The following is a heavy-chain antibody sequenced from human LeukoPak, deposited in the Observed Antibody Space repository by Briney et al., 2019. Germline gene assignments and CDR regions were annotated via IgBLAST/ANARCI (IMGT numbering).Heavy chain of an antibody. CDR1: GFTFSSYE. CDR3: ARGLGDDSSGYSPTYFDY. CDR2: ISSSGNTI. V-gene: IGHV3-48*03. J-gene: IGHJ4*02. Sequence: GGSLRLSCAASGFTFSSYEMNWVRQAPGKGLEWVSYISSSGNTIYYADSVKGRFTISRDNAKNSLYLQMNSLRAEDTAVYYCARGLGDDSSGYSPTYFDYWGQGTLVTVSS. D-gene: IGHD3-22*01.